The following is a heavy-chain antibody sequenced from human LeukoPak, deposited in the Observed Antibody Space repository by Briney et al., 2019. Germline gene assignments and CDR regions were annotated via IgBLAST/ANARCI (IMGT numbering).Heavy chain of an antibody. V-gene: IGHV3-53*01. Sequence: GGSLRLSCAASGFAVNTKFMHWVRRAPGKGLEWISVIYSGGLTYYADSVEGRFTISRDNSKNTLYLYMNSLRAEDTAVYYCARDEVTSGGGLESWGQGALVIVSS. CDR3: ARDEVTSGGGLES. CDR2: IYSGGLT. D-gene: IGHD3-16*01. J-gene: IGHJ4*02. CDR1: GFAVNTKF.